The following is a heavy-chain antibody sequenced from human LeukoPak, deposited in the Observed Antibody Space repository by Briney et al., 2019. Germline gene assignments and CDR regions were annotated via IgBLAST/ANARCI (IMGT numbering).Heavy chain of an antibody. Sequence: SETLSLTCAVYGGSFSGYYWSWIRQPPGKGLEWIGEINHSGSTNYNPSLKSRVTISVDTSKNQFSLKLSSVTAADTAVYYCASAPTYWGQGTLVTVSS. CDR2: INHSGST. CDR3: ASAPTY. V-gene: IGHV4-34*01. CDR1: GGSFSGYY. J-gene: IGHJ4*02.